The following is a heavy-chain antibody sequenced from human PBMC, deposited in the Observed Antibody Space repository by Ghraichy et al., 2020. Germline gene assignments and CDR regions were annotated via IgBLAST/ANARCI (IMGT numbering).Heavy chain of an antibody. CDR2: MNPNSGNT. CDR1: GYTFTSYD. D-gene: IGHD6-19*01. Sequence: ASVKVSCKASGYTFTSYDINWVRQATGQGLEWMGWMNPNSGNTGYAQKFQGRVTMTRNTSISTAYMELSSLRSEDTAVYYCARASGSSGWYRVDPWGQGTLVTVSS. CDR3: ARASGSSGWYRVDP. V-gene: IGHV1-8*01. J-gene: IGHJ5*02.